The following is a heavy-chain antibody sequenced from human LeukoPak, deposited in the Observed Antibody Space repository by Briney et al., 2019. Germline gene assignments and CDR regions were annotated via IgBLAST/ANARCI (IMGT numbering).Heavy chain of an antibody. J-gene: IGHJ4*02. CDR2: IKQDGSEK. CDR1: GFTFSTYW. D-gene: IGHD3-3*01. V-gene: IGHV3-7*01. Sequence: HSGGSLRLSCAASGFTFSTYWMSWVRQAPGKGLEWVANIKQDGSEKYYVDSVKGRFTISRDNAKNSLYLQMNSLRAEDTAVYYCARERQNKDFWSGGDYWGQGTLVTVSS. CDR3: ARERQNKDFWSGGDY.